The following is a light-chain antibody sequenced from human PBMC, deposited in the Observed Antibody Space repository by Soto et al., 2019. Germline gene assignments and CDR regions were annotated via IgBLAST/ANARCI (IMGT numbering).Light chain of an antibody. J-gene: IGKJ2*01. CDR1: QSVSSSY. V-gene: IGKV3-20*01. CDR3: QQYGGSPPYT. Sequence: EIVLTQSPGTLSLSPGERATISCRASQSVSSSYLAWYQQKPRQAPRLLLYGASSRATGIPDRFSGSGSGTDFTLTISRLEPEDFAVYYCQQYGGSPPYTFGQGTKLEIK. CDR2: GAS.